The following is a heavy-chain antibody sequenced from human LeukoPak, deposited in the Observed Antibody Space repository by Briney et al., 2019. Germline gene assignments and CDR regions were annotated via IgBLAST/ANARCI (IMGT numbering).Heavy chain of an antibody. J-gene: IGHJ4*02. D-gene: IGHD3-22*01. V-gene: IGHV3-15*01. CDR2: IKSKTDGGTT. CDR3: TTYFYYDSSAIDY. CDR1: GFTFSNAW. Sequence: GGSLRLSCAASGFTFSNAWMSWVRQAPGKGLEWVGRIKSKTDGGTTDYAAPVKGRFTISRDDSKNTLYLQMNSLKTEDTAVYYCTTYFYYDSSAIDYWGQGTLVTVSS.